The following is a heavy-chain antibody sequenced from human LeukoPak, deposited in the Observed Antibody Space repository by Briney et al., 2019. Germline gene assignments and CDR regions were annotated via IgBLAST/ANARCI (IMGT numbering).Heavy chain of an antibody. CDR1: GFTFSSYA. V-gene: IGHV3-23*01. Sequence: GGSLRLSCAASGFTFSSYAMSWVRQAPGKGLEWVSAISATGGGTYYADSVKGRFTISRGNSKNTLYLQMNSLRAEDTAVYYCTKGNRDGYNQFFDYWGQGTLVTVSS. CDR2: ISATGGGT. CDR3: TKGNRDGYNQFFDY. D-gene: IGHD5-24*01. J-gene: IGHJ4*02.